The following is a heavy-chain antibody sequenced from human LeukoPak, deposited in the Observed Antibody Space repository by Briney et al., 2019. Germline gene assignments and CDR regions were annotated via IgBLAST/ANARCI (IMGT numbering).Heavy chain of an antibody. Sequence: GSLRLSCAASGFTFSSYSMNWVRQAPGKGLEWVSSISSSSSYIYYADSVKGRFTISRDNAKNSLYLQMNSLRAEDTAVYYCARDQKIAAAADFDYWGQGTLVTVSS. D-gene: IGHD6-13*01. CDR3: ARDQKIAAAADFDY. J-gene: IGHJ4*02. CDR1: GFTFSSYS. V-gene: IGHV3-21*01. CDR2: ISSSSSYI.